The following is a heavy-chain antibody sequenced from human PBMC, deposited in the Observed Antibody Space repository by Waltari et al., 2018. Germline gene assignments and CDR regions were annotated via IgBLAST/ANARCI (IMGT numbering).Heavy chain of an antibody. CDR3: ARAQYDYDSSGFDF. CDR1: GRTFSSYT. Sequence: QVQLVHSWAAVKKPGSSVKVSCKASGRTFSSYTISWVRQAPGHGLEWMGRSIPTLGIPNYEQKFPGIVTITADKATRTAYMELSSLRSEEKAVYYCARAQYDYDSSGFDFWGQGTLVTVSS. CDR2: SIPTLGIP. V-gene: IGHV1-69*02. J-gene: IGHJ4*02. D-gene: IGHD3-22*01.